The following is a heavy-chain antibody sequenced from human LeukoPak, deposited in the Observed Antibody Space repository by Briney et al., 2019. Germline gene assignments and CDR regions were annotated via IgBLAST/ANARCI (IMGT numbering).Heavy chain of an antibody. D-gene: IGHD3-22*01. J-gene: IGHJ4*02. Sequence: ASVKVSCKASGCTFSSYAISWVRQAPGQGLEWMGGIIPIFGTANYAQKFQGRVTITADESTSTAYMDLSSLRSEDTAVYYCARAVSDYYDSSGYWSFDYWGQGTLVTVSS. CDR2: IIPIFGTA. CDR1: GCTFSSYA. V-gene: IGHV1-69*13. CDR3: ARAVSDYYDSSGYWSFDY.